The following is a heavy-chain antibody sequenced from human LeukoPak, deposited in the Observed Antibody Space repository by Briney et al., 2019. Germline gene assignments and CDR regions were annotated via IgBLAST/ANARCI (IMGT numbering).Heavy chain of an antibody. CDR2: ISWTSGSI. D-gene: IGHD2-2*01. CDR3: AKARYCSSTSCTRSFDY. J-gene: IGHJ4*02. Sequence: GGSLRLSCAASGFTFDDYAMHWVRQAPGKGLEWVSGISWTSGSIGYADSVKGRFTISRDNAKNSLYLQMNSLRAEDTALYYCAKARYCSSTSCTRSFDYWGEGTLVTVSS. V-gene: IGHV3-9*01. CDR1: GFTFDDYA.